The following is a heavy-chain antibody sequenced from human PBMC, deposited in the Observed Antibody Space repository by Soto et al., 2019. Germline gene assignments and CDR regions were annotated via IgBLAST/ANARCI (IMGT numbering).Heavy chain of an antibody. V-gene: IGHV4-34*02. D-gene: IGHD5-12*01. J-gene: IGHJ4*02. Sequence: QVQLQQWGAGLLKPSEPLSLTCAVYGESFSGYYWSWIRQPPGKGLEWIGEINHSGSTNYNPSLKSRVTMSVDTSKNQFSLKLSSVTAADTAMYYCAGNIVATISSFDYWGQGTLVTVSS. CDR2: INHSGST. CDR3: AGNIVATISSFDY. CDR1: GESFSGYY.